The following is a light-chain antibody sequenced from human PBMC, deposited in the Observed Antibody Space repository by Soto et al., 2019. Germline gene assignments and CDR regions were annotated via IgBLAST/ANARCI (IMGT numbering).Light chain of an antibody. J-gene: IGKJ1*01. CDR3: LQYNKWPRT. CDR1: QYVSSF. CDR2: GAS. Sequence: EIVMTQSPATLSVSPGERATLSCRASQYVSSFLAWYQQKPGQAPRLLIYGASTGATGLPARFSGSGSGTEFTLSISSLQSEDFAVYYCLQYNKWPRTFGQGTKVDIK. V-gene: IGKV3-15*01.